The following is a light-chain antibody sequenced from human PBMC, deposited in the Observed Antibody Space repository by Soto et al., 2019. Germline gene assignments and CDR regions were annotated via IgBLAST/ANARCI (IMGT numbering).Light chain of an antibody. V-gene: IGLV2-14*01. J-gene: IGLJ2*01. CDR3: SSYTSSSTLDVV. CDR1: SSDVGGYNY. Sequence: QSALTQPASVSGSPGQSNTISCTGTSSDVGGYNYVSWYQQHPGKAPKLMIYDVSNRPSGVSNRFSGSKSGNTASLTISGLQAEDGADYYCSSYTSSSTLDVVFGGGTKLTVL. CDR2: DVS.